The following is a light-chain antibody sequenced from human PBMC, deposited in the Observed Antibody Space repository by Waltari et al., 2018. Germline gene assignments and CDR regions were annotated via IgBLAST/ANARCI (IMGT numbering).Light chain of an antibody. CDR3: SSYAGSNIVV. Sequence: QSALTQPPSASGSPGQSVTISCTGPSSDVGGYNYVPWYQQPPGKAPKLLIYEVNRRPSGVPDRLSGSKSGSTASLTVSGLQAEDEAHYYCSSYAGSNIVVFGGGTKLTVL. CDR1: SSDVGGYNY. CDR2: EVN. J-gene: IGLJ2*01. V-gene: IGLV2-8*01.